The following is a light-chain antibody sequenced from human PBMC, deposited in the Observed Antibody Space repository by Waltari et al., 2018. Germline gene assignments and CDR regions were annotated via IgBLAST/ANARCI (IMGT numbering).Light chain of an antibody. V-gene: IGLV1-44*01. CDR2: GND. CDR1: NFNIGGNS. Sequence: QSVLTQPPSASGTPGQRVTISCSGSNFNIGGNSVCWFQQLPGTAPKLLIYGNDHRPSGVPDRFSGSKSGTSASLAISGLQSDDEADYYCATWEGSQRVFGTGTKVTVL. CDR3: ATWEGSQRV. J-gene: IGLJ1*01.